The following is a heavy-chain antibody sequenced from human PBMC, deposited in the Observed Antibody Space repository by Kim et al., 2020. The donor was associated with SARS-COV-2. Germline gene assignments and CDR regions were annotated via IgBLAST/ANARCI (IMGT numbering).Heavy chain of an antibody. Sequence: GGSLRLSCAASGFTFSSYAMHWVRQAPGKGLEWVAVISYDGSNKYYADSVKGRFTISRDNSKNTLYLQMNSLRAEDTAVYYCARVGLLWEVADAFDIWGQGTMVTVSS. J-gene: IGHJ3*02. CDR3: ARVGLLWEVADAFDI. D-gene: IGHD3-16*01. V-gene: IGHV3-30-3*01. CDR1: GFTFSSYA. CDR2: ISYDGSNK.